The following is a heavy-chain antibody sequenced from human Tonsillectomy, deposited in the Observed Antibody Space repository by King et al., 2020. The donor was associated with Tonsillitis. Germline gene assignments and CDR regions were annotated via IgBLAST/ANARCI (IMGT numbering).Heavy chain of an antibody. D-gene: IGHD4-17*01. V-gene: IGHV3-30*04. Sequence: QLVQSGGGVVQPGRSLRLSCAASGFTFSNYGMHWVRQAPDKGLEWVALISYDGSNKYSAYSVRGRFTISRDNSKNTLYLQMNSLRAEDTAVYYCARDMPGEYRDYALDYWGQGTQGTVSA. CDR2: ISYDGSNK. CDR3: ARDMPGEYRDYALDY. CDR1: GFTFSNYG. J-gene: IGHJ4*02.